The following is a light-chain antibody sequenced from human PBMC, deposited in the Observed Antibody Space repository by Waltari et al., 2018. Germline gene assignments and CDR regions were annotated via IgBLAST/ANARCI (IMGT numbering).Light chain of an antibody. CDR2: DVS. Sequence: QSALTHPPSASGSPGQSVTIPCTGTTSDVGGYNLVSWYQQHPGKAPKLMIYDVSKRPSGVPDRFSGSKSGNTAYLTVSGLQAEDEADYYCNSYAGSNSVLFGAGTKLTVL. V-gene: IGLV2-8*01. CDR3: NSYAGSNSVL. CDR1: TSDVGGYNL. J-gene: IGLJ2*01.